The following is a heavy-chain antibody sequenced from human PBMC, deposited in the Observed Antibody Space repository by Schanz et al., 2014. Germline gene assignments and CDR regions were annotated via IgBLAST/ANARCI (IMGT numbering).Heavy chain of an antibody. Sequence: EEQMVESGGGLVKPGGSLILSCAASRLTFANEDIHWVRQAPGKGLEWVSVINSRNEVFSIDSVRGRFTIFRDNPKKSXXXXXXXXXXXXTXVYYCSRGIVGGLDWWGQGTLVTVSS. CDR3: SRGIVGGLDW. CDR2: INSRNEV. D-gene: IGHD3-10*01. J-gene: IGHJ4*02. V-gene: IGHV3-21*01. CDR1: RLTFANED.